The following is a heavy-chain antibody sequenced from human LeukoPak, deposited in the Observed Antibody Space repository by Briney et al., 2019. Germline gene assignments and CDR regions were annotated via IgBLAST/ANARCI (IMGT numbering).Heavy chain of an antibody. V-gene: IGHV3-30*02. CDR2: TRYDGSNK. CDR3: AKGTSIAAAGSYYFDY. D-gene: IGHD6-13*01. Sequence: GGSLRLSCAASAFTFSSYGMYWVRQAPGRGLEWVAFTRYDGSNKYYADSVKGRFTISRDNSKNTLYLQMNSLRAEDTAVYYCAKGTSIAAAGSYYFDYWGQGTLVTVSS. J-gene: IGHJ4*02. CDR1: AFTFSSYG.